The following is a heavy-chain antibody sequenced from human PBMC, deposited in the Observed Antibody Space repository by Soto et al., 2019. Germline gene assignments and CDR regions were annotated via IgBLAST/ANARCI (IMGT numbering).Heavy chain of an antibody. D-gene: IGHD1-1*01. CDR2: INPGDGDT. CDR1: GYIFTRQG. Sequence: QVQLVQSGAEVKKPGASVKVSCKASGYIFTRQGIHWVRQAPGQRPEWMGWINPGDGDTKYSQKLQGRITLTRDTSASTVYMDLSSLTSEDTALYYCASSPDLYMGPFDYWGQGTLVTVSS. J-gene: IGHJ4*02. V-gene: IGHV1-3*01. CDR3: ASSPDLYMGPFDY.